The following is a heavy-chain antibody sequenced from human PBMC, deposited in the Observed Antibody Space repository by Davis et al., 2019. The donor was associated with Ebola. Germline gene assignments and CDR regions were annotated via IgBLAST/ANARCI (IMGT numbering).Heavy chain of an antibody. D-gene: IGHD3-16*02. V-gene: IGHV1-46*01. J-gene: IGHJ4*02. CDR3: ARAKLHLGELSLYLLEDY. CDR2: INPSGGST. CDR1: GYTFTSYG. Sequence: ASVKVSCKASGYTFTSYGISWVRQAPGQGLEWMGIINPSGGSTSYAQKFQGRVTMTRDTSTSTVYMELRSLRSDDTAVYYCARAKLHLGELSLYLLEDYWGQGTLVTVSS.